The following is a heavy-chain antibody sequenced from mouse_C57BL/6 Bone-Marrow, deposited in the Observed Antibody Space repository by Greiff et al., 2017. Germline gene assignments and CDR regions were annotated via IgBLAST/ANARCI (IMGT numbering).Heavy chain of an antibody. CDR3: TRVGPMIIFAY. CDR2: IDPETGGT. V-gene: IGHV1-15*01. J-gene: IGHJ3*01. Sequence: QVQLQQPGAELVKPGASVKLSCKASGYTFTDYEMHWVKQTPVHGLEWIGAIDPETGGTAYNQKFKGKAILTADKSSSTAYMELRSLTSEDSAVYYCTRVGPMIIFAYWGQGTLVTVSA. D-gene: IGHD2-4*01. CDR1: GYTFTDYE.